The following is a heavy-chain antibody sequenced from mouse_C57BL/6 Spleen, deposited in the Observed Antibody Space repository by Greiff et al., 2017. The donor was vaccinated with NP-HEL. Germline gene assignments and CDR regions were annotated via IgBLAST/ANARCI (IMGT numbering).Heavy chain of an antibody. CDR1: GYTFTSYW. CDR3: ARRDGYYEGCDD. D-gene: IGHD2-3*01. CDR2: IDPSDSET. Sequence: QVQLQQPGAELVRPGSSVKLSCKASGYTFTSYWMHWVKQRPIQGLEWIGNIDPSDSETHYNQKFKDKATLTVDKSSSTAYMQLSSLTSEDSAVYYCARRDGYYEGCDDWGQGTTLTVSS. V-gene: IGHV1-52*01. J-gene: IGHJ2*01.